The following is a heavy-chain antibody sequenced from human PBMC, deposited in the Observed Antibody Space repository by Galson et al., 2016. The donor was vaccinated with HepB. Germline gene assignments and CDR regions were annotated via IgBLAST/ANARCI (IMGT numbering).Heavy chain of an antibody. CDR1: DVSLSIRSYY. V-gene: IGHV4-31*03. CDR3: ARGGAYYGSGRARYYYYGFDV. J-gene: IGHJ6*02. D-gene: IGHD3-10*01. Sequence: TLSLTCSVSDVSLSIRSYYWGWIRQHPGKGLEWLGFTSYSGRTSYNASLKSRLAISVDRSNNQISLNLRSVTAADTAVYYCARGGAYYGSGRARYYYYGFDVWGQGTTVIVSS. CDR2: TSYSGRT.